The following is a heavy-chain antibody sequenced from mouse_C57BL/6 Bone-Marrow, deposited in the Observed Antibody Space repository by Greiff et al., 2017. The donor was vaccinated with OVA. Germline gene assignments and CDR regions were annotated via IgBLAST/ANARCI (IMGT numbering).Heavy chain of an antibody. J-gene: IGHJ2*01. D-gene: IGHD2-2*01. CDR3: ARDGYDGVFDY. CDR1: GYTFTSYG. CDR2: IYPRSGNT. Sequence: VQLQQSGAELARPGASVKLSYKASGYTFTSYGISWVKQRTGQGLEWIGEIYPRSGNTYYNEKFKGKATLTADKSSSTAYMELRSLTSEDSAVYFCARDGYDGVFDYWGQGTTLTVSS. V-gene: IGHV1-81*01.